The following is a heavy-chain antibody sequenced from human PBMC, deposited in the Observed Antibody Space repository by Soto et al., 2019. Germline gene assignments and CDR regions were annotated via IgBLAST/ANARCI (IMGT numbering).Heavy chain of an antibody. D-gene: IGHD1-26*01. V-gene: IGHV3-21*01. CDR2: ISSSSSYI. CDR1: GFTFSSYS. Sequence: GGSLRLSCAASGFTFSSYSMNWVRQAPGKGLEWVSSISSSSSYIYYADSVKGRFTISRDNAKNSLYLQMNSLRAEDTAVYYCARGPREDDAFDIWGQGTMVTVSS. CDR3: ARGPREDDAFDI. J-gene: IGHJ3*02.